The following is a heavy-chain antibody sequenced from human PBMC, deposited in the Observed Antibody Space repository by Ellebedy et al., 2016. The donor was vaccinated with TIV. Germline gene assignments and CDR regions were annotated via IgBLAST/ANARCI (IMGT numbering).Heavy chain of an antibody. CDR2: INSNSGGT. D-gene: IGHD6-6*01. J-gene: IGHJ5*02. Sequence: ASVKVSCKASGYTFTGYFVHWVRQAPGQGLEWMGWINSNSGGTNYEQKFQGRVSMTRDTSISTAYMGLSSLKFDDTAIYYCARTRGSSSVELDPWGQGTLVTVSS. CDR1: GYTFTGYF. V-gene: IGHV1-2*02. CDR3: ARTRGSSSVELDP.